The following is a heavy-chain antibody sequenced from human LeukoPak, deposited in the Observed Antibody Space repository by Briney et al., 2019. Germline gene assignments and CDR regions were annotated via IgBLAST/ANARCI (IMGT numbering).Heavy chain of an antibody. CDR2: IYYSGST. D-gene: IGHD4-23*01. CDR3: ARALRWYPFDY. Sequence: SATLSLTCTVSGGSISSYYWTWIRQPPGKGLEWIGYIYYSGSTNYNPSLKSRVTISVDTSKNQFSLKLSSVTAADTAVYYCARALRWYPFDYWGQGALVTVSS. CDR1: GGSISSYY. J-gene: IGHJ4*02. V-gene: IGHV4-59*01.